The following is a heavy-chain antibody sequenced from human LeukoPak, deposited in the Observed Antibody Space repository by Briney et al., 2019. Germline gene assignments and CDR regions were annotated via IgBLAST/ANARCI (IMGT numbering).Heavy chain of an antibody. Sequence: GGSLRLSCVASGFTFSNYAMSWVRQAAGKGVEYVSPISASGLSTYYTDSVRGRFTNSRDNSKNTLYLQMHGLRAEDTAVYYCAKETSITGAGDFWGQGAMVTVSS. CDR2: ISASGLST. CDR1: GFTFSNYA. CDR3: AKETSITGAGDF. J-gene: IGHJ4*02. D-gene: IGHD1-20*01. V-gene: IGHV3-23*01.